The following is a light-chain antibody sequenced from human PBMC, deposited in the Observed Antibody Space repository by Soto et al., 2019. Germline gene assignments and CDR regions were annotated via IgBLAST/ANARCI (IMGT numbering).Light chain of an antibody. CDR3: QRTYNAPPYT. Sequence: DIQLTQSPSSLSASVGDRVTITCRVSRGISSYLNWYRQKPGKVPKLLIYSASNLQSGVPSRFSGSGSGTDFSLTISSLQPEHVATYYGQRTYNAPPYTFGQGTKLQIK. CDR1: RGISSY. V-gene: IGKV1-27*01. CDR2: SAS. J-gene: IGKJ2*01.